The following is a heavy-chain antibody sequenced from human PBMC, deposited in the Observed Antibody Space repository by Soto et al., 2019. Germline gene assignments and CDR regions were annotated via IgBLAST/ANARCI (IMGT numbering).Heavy chain of an antibody. Sequence: PSETLSLTCTVSGGSISSSSYYWGWIRQPPGKGLEWIGSIYYSGSTYYNPSLKSRVTISVDTSKNQFSLKLSSVTAADTAVYYCARVISYYDSSGYYFYFDYWGQGTLVTVSS. CDR2: IYYSGST. CDR3: ARVISYYDSSGYYFYFDY. D-gene: IGHD3-22*01. J-gene: IGHJ4*02. CDR1: GGSISSSSYY. V-gene: IGHV4-39*07.